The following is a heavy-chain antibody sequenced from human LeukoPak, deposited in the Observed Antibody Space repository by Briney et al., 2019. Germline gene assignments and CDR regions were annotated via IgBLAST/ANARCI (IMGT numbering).Heavy chain of an antibody. CDR1: GGTFSSYA. Sequence: GASVKVSCKASGGTFSSYAISWVRQAPGQGLEWMGRIIPILGIANYAQKFQGRVTITADKSTSTAYMELSSLRSEDTAVYYCARVQTGSGMVYYYGMDVWGQGTTVTVSS. J-gene: IGHJ6*02. D-gene: IGHD3-10*01. CDR2: IIPILGIA. V-gene: IGHV1-69*04. CDR3: ARVQTGSGMVYYYGMDV.